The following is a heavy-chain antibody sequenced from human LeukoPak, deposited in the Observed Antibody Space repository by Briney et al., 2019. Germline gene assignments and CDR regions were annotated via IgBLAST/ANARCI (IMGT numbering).Heavy chain of an antibody. J-gene: IGHJ4*02. V-gene: IGHV6-1*01. CDR3: ARGGSGWTHPFDY. D-gene: IGHD6-19*01. CDR1: GDSVSSNSAA. CDR2: TYYRSKWYN. Sequence: SQTPSLTCAISGDSVSSNSAAWSWIRQSPSRGLEWLGRTYYRSKWYNDYAVSVKSRITINPDTSKNQFSLQLNSVTPEDTAVYYCARGGSGWTHPFDYWGQGTLVTVSS.